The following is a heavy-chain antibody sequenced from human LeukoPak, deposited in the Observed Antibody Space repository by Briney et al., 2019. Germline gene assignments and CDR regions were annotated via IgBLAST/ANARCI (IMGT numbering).Heavy chain of an antibody. CDR3: ARDRYSGSFPGYYYMDV. CDR2: IYTSGST. CDR1: GGSISSYY. V-gene: IGHV4-4*07. D-gene: IGHD1-26*01. Sequence: SETLSLTCTVSGGSISSYYWSWIRQPAGKGLQWIGRIYTSGSTNYNPSLQSRVTLPVDTSMNQSFLKVSSVTAADTAVYYCARDRYSGSFPGYYYMDVWGKGTTVTVSS. J-gene: IGHJ6*03.